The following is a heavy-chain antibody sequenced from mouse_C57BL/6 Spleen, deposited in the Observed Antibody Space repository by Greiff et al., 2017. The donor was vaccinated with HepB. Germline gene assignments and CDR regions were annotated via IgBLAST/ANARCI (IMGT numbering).Heavy chain of an antibody. CDR3: ARDYGSSSYWYFDV. D-gene: IGHD1-1*01. Sequence: QVHVKQPGAELVKPGASVKMSCKASGYTFTSYWITWVKQRPGQGLEWIGDIYPGSGSTNYNEKFKSKATLTVDTSSSTAYMQLSSLTSEDSAVYYCARDYGSSSYWYFDVWGTGTTVTVSS. V-gene: IGHV1-55*01. J-gene: IGHJ1*03. CDR1: GYTFTSYW. CDR2: IYPGSGST.